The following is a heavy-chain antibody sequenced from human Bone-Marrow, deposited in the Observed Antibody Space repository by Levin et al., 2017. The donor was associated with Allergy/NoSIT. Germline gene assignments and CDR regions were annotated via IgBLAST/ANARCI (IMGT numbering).Heavy chain of an antibody. D-gene: IGHD3-22*01. CDR3: ARDPARGYYDSSGYSGDH. V-gene: IGHV3-48*02. CDR2: ITSSGDGT. J-gene: IGHJ4*02. CDR1: GFTFRHYT. Sequence: GGSLRLSCAASGFTFRHYTMNWVRQAPGKGLEWVSCITSSGDGTYYADSVKARFTISRDNAKNTLYLQLNRLRDEDTAMYYCARDPARGYYDSSGYSGDHWGQGTLVTVSS.